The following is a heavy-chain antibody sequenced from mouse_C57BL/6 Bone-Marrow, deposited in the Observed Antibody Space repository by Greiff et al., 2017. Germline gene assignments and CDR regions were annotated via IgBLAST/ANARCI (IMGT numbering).Heavy chain of an antibody. CDR3: ARDGSGGDWYVEV. CDR1: GYTFTSYW. J-gene: IGHJ1*03. V-gene: IGHV1-69*01. CDR2: IDPSDSYT. D-gene: IGHD1-1*01. Sequence: QVQLQQPGAELVMPGASVKLSCKASGYTFTSYWMHWVKQRPGQGLEWIGEIDPSDSYTNYNQKFKGKSTLTVDKSSSTAYMQLSSLTSEDSAVYYGARDGSGGDWYVEVGGTGTTVTVSA.